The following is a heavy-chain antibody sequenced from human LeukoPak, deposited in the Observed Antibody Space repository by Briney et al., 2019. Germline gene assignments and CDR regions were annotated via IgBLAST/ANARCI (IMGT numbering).Heavy chain of an antibody. CDR3: AREEAYYYYYMDV. CDR2: INTDGSST. J-gene: IGHJ6*03. Sequence: GGSLRLSCAASGFTFSSYWMHWVRQAPGKGLVWVSRINTDGSSTSYADSVKGRFTISRDNAKNTLYLQMNSLRAEDTAVYYCAREEAYYYYYMDVWGKGTTVTVSS. V-gene: IGHV3-74*01. CDR1: GFTFSSYW.